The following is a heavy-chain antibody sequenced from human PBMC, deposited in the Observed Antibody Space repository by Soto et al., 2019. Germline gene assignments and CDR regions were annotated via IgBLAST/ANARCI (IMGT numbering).Heavy chain of an antibody. CDR1: GFTFSSYS. D-gene: IGHD6-13*01. CDR2: ISSSSSYI. CDR3: AGVRGYSSSWYVLGQTYYFDY. J-gene: IGHJ4*02. Sequence: GGSLRLSCAASGFTFSSYSMNWVRQAPGKGLGWVSSISSSSSYIYYADSVKGRFTISRDNAKNSLYLQMNSLRAEDTAVYYCAGVRGYSSSWYVLGQTYYFDYWGQGTLVTVSS. V-gene: IGHV3-21*01.